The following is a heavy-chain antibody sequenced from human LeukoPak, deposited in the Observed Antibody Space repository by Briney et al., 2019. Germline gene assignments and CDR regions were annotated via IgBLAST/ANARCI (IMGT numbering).Heavy chain of an antibody. V-gene: IGHV3-23*01. Sequence: GGSLRLSCAASGFTFSSYAMNWVRQAPGRGLEWVSGFSGSGGTTYYADSVKGRFTISRDNSKNTLYLQMNSLRAEDTAVYYCANGNRCTSPNCLGYYYFYMDVWGIGTTVTVSS. CDR2: FSGSGGTT. J-gene: IGHJ6*03. D-gene: IGHD2-8*01. CDR3: ANGNRCTSPNCLGYYYFYMDV. CDR1: GFTFSSYA.